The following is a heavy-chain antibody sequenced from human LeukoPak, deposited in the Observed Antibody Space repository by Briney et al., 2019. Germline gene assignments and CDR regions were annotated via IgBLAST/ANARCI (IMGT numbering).Heavy chain of an antibody. Sequence: ASVRVSCKASGYTFTAYYMHWVRQAPGQGLEWMGWINPNSGATNYAQNFQGRVTMTADTSISTAYLDLSRLRSDDSAVYYCARDPIVQAGYYYGMDVWGQGTTVTVSS. CDR1: GYTFTAYY. J-gene: IGHJ6*02. CDR3: ARDPIVQAGYYYGMDV. V-gene: IGHV1-2*02. CDR2: INPNSGAT. D-gene: IGHD2/OR15-2a*01.